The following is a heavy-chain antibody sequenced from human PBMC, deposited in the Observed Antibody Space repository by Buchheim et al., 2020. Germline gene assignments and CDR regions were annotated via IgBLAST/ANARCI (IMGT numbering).Heavy chain of an antibody. D-gene: IGHD2-2*01. J-gene: IGHJ6*02. CDR2: INSDGSTT. V-gene: IGHV3-74*01. CDR1: GFNISNYW. Sequence: EVQLVESGGGLVQPGGSLRLSCAASGFNISNYWMYWVRQVPGKGLVWVSRINSDGSTTTYADSVKGRFTISRDNAKNAVYMQMNSLGGEDAAVYYCERSLYCCNGMDVWGQGTT. CDR3: ERSLYCCNGMDV.